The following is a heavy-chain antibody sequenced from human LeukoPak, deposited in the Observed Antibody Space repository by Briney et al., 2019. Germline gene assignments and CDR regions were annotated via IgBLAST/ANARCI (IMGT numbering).Heavy chain of an antibody. D-gene: IGHD6-19*01. Sequence: GGSLRLSCAASGFTFSSYGMHWVRQAPGKGLEWVAVISYDGSNKYYADSVKGRFTTSRDNSKDTLYLQMNSLRAEDTAVYYCAKDRESSGSPLNYYYGMDVWGQGTTVTVSS. J-gene: IGHJ6*02. CDR2: ISYDGSNK. CDR1: GFTFSSYG. CDR3: AKDRESSGSPLNYYYGMDV. V-gene: IGHV3-30*18.